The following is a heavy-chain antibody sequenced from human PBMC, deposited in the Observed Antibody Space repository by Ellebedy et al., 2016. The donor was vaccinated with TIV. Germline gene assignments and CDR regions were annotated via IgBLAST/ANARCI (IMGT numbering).Heavy chain of an antibody. CDR3: ARFGWGDYGGNFIWY. CDR1: GYSFTSYW. V-gene: IGHV5-51*01. D-gene: IGHD4-23*01. CDR2: TYPGDSDT. J-gene: IGHJ4*02. Sequence: PGGSLRLSCKGSGYSFTSYWIGWVRQMPGKGLEWMGVTYPGDSDTRYSPSFQGQVTISADKSISTAYLQWSSLKASETAMYYCARFGWGDYGGNFIWYWGQGTLVTVSS.